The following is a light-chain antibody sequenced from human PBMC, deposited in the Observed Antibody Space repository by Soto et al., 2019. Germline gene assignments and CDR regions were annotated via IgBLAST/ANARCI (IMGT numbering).Light chain of an antibody. CDR1: QDISNY. Sequence: DIQITQSPSSLSASVGDRVTITCQASQDISNYLNWYQQKPGKAPKLLIYKASSLESGVPSRFSGSGSGTEFTLTISSLQPDDFATYYCQQYNSYPGTFGQGTKVDIK. V-gene: IGKV1-5*03. CDR2: KAS. J-gene: IGKJ1*01. CDR3: QQYNSYPGT.